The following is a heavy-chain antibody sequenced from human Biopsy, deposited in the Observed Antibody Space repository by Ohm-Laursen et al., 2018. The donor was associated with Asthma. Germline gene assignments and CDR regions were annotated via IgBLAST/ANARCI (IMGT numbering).Heavy chain of an antibody. CDR1: GFTFSSYG. V-gene: IGHV3-33*05. CDR2: MSYDGSIK. J-gene: IGHJ4*02. CDR3: ARGLDYSGRSGFDY. D-gene: IGHD3-10*01. Sequence: SLRLSCSASGFTFSSYGMDWVRQAPGKGLEWVALMSYDGSIKDYADSVKSRFTISRDNSMNTLYLHMNSLRVEDTAVYYCARGLDYSGRSGFDYWGQGTLVTVSS.